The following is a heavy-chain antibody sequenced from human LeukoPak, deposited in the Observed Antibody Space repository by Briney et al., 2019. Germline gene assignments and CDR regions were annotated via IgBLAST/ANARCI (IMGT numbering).Heavy chain of an antibody. CDR1: GFTISNYG. CDR3: AKTYSSSRAHYYYYYYMDV. J-gene: IGHJ6*03. D-gene: IGHD6-13*01. V-gene: IGHV3-23*01. CDR2: ISGSGGST. Sequence: GGTLRLSCAASGFTISNYGMSWVRQAPGKGLEWVSAISGSGGSTFYADSVQGRFTISRDNSKNTLYLQVNSLRAEDTAVYYCAKTYSSSRAHYYYYYYMDVWGKGTTVTISS.